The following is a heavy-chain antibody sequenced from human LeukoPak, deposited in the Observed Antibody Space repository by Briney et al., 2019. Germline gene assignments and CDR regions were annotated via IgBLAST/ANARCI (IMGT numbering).Heavy chain of an antibody. CDR1: GYTFTNYG. CDR2: STVFNGKT. Sequence: ASVKVSCKASGYTFTNYGISWVRQAPGQGLEWMGWSTVFNGKTNYAQKFLGRVTMTTDTSTSTAYMELRSLRSGDTAVYYCVKNGIQLWSYDYWGQGTLVTVSS. D-gene: IGHD5-18*01. V-gene: IGHV1-18*04. J-gene: IGHJ4*02. CDR3: VKNGIQLWSYDY.